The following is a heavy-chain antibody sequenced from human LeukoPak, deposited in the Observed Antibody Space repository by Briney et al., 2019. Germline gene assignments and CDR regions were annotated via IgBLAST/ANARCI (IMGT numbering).Heavy chain of an antibody. D-gene: IGHD4-23*01. CDR1: AFTFTSHW. Sequence: PGGSLRLSCAASAFTFTSHWMSWVRRAPGKGLEWVANIKQDGSEKYYVDSVKGRFTISRDNAKNSLYLQMNNLRAEDTAVYYCARSRDLTTGVAWFDPWGQGTLVTVSS. V-gene: IGHV3-7*01. CDR2: IKQDGSEK. CDR3: ARSRDLTTGVAWFDP. J-gene: IGHJ5*02.